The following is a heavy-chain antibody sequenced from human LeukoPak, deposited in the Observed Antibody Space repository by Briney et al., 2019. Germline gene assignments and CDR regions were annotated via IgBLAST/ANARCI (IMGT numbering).Heavy chain of an antibody. CDR3: ARSGGDDVVWSSPVGWFDP. J-gene: IGHJ5*02. V-gene: IGHV3-53*01. CDR1: GITVSSSY. Sequence: GGSLRLSCAASGITVSSSYMSWVRQAPGKGLEWVSVIYSAGGTYYADSVKGRFTISRDSSKDTIYLQMNSLRVEDTAVYYCARSGGDDVVWSSPVGWFDPWGQGTLVTVSS. D-gene: IGHD3-3*01. CDR2: IYSAGGT.